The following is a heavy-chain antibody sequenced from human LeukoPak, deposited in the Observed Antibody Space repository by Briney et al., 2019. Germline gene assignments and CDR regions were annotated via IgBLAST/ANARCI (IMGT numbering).Heavy chain of an antibody. CDR2: IGAYNGNT. J-gene: IGHJ3*02. D-gene: IGHD3-22*01. V-gene: IGHV1-18*01. Sequence: ASVKVSCKASGYTFTSYGISWVRQAPGQGLEWMGWIGAYNGNTNYAQKLQGRVTMTTDTSTSTAYMELRSLRSDDTAVYYCARDGYYYDSSGYYQGAFDIWGQGTMVTLSS. CDR3: ARDGYYYDSSGYYQGAFDI. CDR1: GYTFTSYG.